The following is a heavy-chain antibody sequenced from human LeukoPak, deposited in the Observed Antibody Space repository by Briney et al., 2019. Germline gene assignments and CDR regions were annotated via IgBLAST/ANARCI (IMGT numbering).Heavy chain of an antibody. Sequence: PSETLSLTCTVSGGSISSGGYYWRWIRQHPGKGLEWIGYIYYSGSTYYNPSLKSRVTISVDTSKNQFSLKLSSVTAADTAVYYCAREWNYYDSSGVGWDYYGMDVWGQGTTVTVSS. CDR3: AREWNYYDSSGVGWDYYGMDV. V-gene: IGHV4-31*03. CDR1: GGSISSGGYY. CDR2: IYYSGST. D-gene: IGHD3-22*01. J-gene: IGHJ6*02.